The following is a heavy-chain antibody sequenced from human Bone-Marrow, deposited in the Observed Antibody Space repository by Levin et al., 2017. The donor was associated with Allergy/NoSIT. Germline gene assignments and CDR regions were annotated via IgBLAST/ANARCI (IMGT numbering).Heavy chain of an antibody. J-gene: IGHJ1*01. CDR3: ARDPGIAAAGSYFHH. V-gene: IGHV1-2*06. CDR1: GYTFTDYY. CDR2: INPDRGVT. D-gene: IGHD6-13*01. Sequence: ASVKVSCRASGYTFTDYYMHWVRQAPGQGLEWMGRINPDRGVTNYAQKFYGRVTMTGDTSISTAYMELSSLRSDDTAVYYCARDPGIAAAGSYFHHWGQGTLVTVSS.